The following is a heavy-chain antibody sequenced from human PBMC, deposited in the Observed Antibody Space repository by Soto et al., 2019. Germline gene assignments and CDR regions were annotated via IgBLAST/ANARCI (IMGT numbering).Heavy chain of an antibody. CDR1: GFTFDDYA. D-gene: IGHD5-12*01. Sequence: GGSLRLSCAASGFTFDDYAMHWVRQAPGKGLEWVSGISWNSGSIGYADSVKGRFTISRDNAKNSLYLQMNSLRAEDTALYYCAKAPVGSGYETPFFDYWGQGTLVTVSS. CDR3: AKAPVGSGYETPFFDY. J-gene: IGHJ4*02. V-gene: IGHV3-9*01. CDR2: ISWNSGSI.